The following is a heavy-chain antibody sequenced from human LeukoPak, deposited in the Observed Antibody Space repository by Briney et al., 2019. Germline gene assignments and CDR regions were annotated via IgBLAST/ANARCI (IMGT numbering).Heavy chain of an antibody. J-gene: IGHJ6*03. Sequence: SETLSLTCTVSGGSISSGSYYWSWIRQPAGKGLEWIGRIYTSGSTNYNPSLKSRVTISVDTSKNQFSLKLRSVTAADTSVYSCARDFWSGYGGDYYYYIDVWGKGTTVTASS. CDR2: IYTSGST. V-gene: IGHV4-61*02. CDR1: GGSISSGSYY. CDR3: ARDFWSGYGGDYYYYIDV. D-gene: IGHD3-3*01.